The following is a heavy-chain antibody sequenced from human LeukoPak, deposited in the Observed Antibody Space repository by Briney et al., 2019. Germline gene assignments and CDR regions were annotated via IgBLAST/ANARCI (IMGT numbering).Heavy chain of an antibody. V-gene: IGHV1-2*04. CDR2: INPNSGGT. Sequence: ASVKVSCKASGYTFTHYYMHWVRLAPGQGLEGMGWINPNSGGTNYVQKIQGWVTMTRDTSINTAYMELSRLTSDDTAVYYCARANFLYCSSTSCLFDYWGQGTLVTVSS. CDR3: ARANFLYCSSTSCLFDY. D-gene: IGHD2-2*01. CDR1: GYTFTHYY. J-gene: IGHJ4*02.